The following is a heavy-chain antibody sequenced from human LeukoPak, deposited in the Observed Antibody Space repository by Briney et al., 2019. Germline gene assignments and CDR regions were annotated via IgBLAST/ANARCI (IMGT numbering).Heavy chain of an antibody. CDR2: IYYSGIT. D-gene: IGHD3-10*01. J-gene: IGHJ6*03. V-gene: IGHV4-39*01. CDR1: GASISSSDRY. CDR3: ARHQEGMVRGVLYYMDV. Sequence: SETLSLTCTVSGASISSSDRYWGWIRQPPGKGLEWIGSIYYSGITYHNPSLKSRVTISVDTSNNQFSLKMSSVTAADTAVYFCARHQEGMVRGVLYYMDVWGKGTTVIISS.